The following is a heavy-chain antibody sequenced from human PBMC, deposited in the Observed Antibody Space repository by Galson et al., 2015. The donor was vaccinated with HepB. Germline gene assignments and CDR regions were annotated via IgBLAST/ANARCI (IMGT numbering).Heavy chain of an antibody. D-gene: IGHD6-13*01. Sequence: SETLSLTCTASGGSISGTGSYWGWIRQPPGKGLEWIGNIDDSGNTFYNPSLNSRVSISVDMPKNQFSLKLSSVTAADTAVYYCARHVGRTWYEVDTAKWFDPWGQGTLVTVSS. CDR3: ARHVGRTWYEVDTAKWFDP. CDR2: IDDSGNT. J-gene: IGHJ5*02. CDR1: GGSISGTGSY. V-gene: IGHV4-39*01.